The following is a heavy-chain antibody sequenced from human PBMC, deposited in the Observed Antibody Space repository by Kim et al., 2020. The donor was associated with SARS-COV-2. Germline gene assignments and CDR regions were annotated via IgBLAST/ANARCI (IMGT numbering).Heavy chain of an antibody. Sequence: SETLSLTCTVSGGSISSGDYYWSWIRQPPGKGLEWIGYIYYSGSTYYNPSLKSRVTISVDTSKNEFSLKLSSVTAADTAVYYCARDREDTYDSSGRADAFDIWGQGTMVTVSS. CDR3: ARDREDTYDSSGRADAFDI. J-gene: IGHJ3*02. CDR2: IYYSGST. D-gene: IGHD3-22*01. V-gene: IGHV4-30-4*01. CDR1: GGSISSGDYY.